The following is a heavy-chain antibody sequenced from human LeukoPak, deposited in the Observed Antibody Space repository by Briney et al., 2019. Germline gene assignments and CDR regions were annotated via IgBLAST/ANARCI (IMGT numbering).Heavy chain of an antibody. D-gene: IGHD6-19*01. Sequence: KPSETLSLTCTVSGGSISSYYWSWIRQPAGKGLEWIGRIYTSGSTNYNPSLKSRVTMSVDTSKNQFSLKLSSVTAADTAVYYCARDHHTGYSSGWNYYYYGMDVWGQGTTVTVSS. CDR2: IYTSGST. V-gene: IGHV4-4*07. CDR3: ARDHHTGYSSGWNYYYYGMDV. J-gene: IGHJ6*02. CDR1: GGSISSYY.